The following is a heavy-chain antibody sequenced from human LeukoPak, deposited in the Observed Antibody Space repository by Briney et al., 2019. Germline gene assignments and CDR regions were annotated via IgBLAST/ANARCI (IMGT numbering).Heavy chain of an antibody. CDR2: ISYSGST. J-gene: IGHJ4*02. D-gene: IGHD6-13*01. CDR1: GGSISTSYY. CDR3: ELRSVAATVSLDY. Sequence: PSETLSLTCTVSGGSISTSYYWGWIRQPPGKGLEWIGSISYSGSTNYNPSLKSRVTISVDTSRNQFSLKLSSVTAADTAVYYCELRSVAATVSLDYWGQGTLVTVSS. V-gene: IGHV4-39*01.